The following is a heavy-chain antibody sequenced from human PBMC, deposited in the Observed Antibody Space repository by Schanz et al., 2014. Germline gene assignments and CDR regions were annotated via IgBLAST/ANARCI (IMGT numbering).Heavy chain of an antibody. J-gene: IGHJ3*01. CDR3: ARDYESDLSSPRHDAFDV. D-gene: IGHD3-22*01. V-gene: IGHV3-33*01. CDR2: IWYDGTDR. CDR1: GFNFANHA. Sequence: QVQLVESGGGVVQPERSLRLSCAASGFNFANHAIHWVRQGQGNGLQWVAVIWYDGTDRYYADSVKGRFTISRDNSKNSLYLKRNSVRAENRAVYCCARDYESDLSSPRHDAFDVWGQGTVVTVSS.